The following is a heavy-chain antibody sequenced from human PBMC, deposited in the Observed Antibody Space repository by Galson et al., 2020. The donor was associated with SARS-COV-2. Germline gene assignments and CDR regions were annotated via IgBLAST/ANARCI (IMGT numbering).Heavy chain of an antibody. V-gene: IGHV4-59*12. J-gene: IGHJ5*02. CDR3: TRYKGFGELFRWFDP. Sequence: ASETLSLTCKVSGGTISSFYWSWIRQTPGKGVEWIGYIHNSGSTDYNPSLKSRATISVDTSKDQFSLRLSFVTAADTAIYYCTRYKGFGELFRWFDPLGQGTVVTVSS. D-gene: IGHD3-10*01. CDR1: GGTISSFY. CDR2: IHNSGST.